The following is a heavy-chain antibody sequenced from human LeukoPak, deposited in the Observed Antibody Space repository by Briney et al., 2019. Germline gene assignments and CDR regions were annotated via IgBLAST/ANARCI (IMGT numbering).Heavy chain of an antibody. D-gene: IGHD1-26*01. J-gene: IGHJ5*02. CDR1: WYTFNRYY. V-gene: IGHV1-2*02. CDR2: VNPNSGGT. CDR3: ARAPSIVGATGWFDP. Sequence: APVKGSCTAFWYTFNRYYIHRGGQAPWQRGEGIGWVNPNSGGTNYAQKFQGRVTMTRDTSISTAYMELSRLRSDDTAVYYCARAPSIVGATGWFDPWGQGTLVTVSS.